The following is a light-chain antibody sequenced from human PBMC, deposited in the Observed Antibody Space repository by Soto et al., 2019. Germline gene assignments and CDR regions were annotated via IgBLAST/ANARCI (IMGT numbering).Light chain of an antibody. J-gene: IGKJ1*01. Sequence: AIQMTHSPSSLSASAGDRVTITCRASQGIRIDLGWYQQKPGKAPKLLIYAASTLQTGVPSRFSGSGFGTDFTLTISSLQPEDFATYYCLQDYNFPWTFGQGTKVDIK. CDR3: LQDYNFPWT. V-gene: IGKV1-6*01. CDR2: AAS. CDR1: QGIRID.